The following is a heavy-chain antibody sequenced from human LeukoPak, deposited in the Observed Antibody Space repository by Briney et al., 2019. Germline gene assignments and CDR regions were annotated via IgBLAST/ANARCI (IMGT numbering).Heavy chain of an antibody. CDR1: GFTFSAYW. Sequence: GGSLRLSCAASGFTFSAYWVHWVRQAPGKGLEWVAVISYDGSNKYYADSVKGRFTISRDNSKNTLYLQMNSLRAEDTAVYYCARVRDYWGQGTLVTVSS. CDR2: ISYDGSNK. J-gene: IGHJ4*02. CDR3: ARVRDY. V-gene: IGHV3-30-3*01.